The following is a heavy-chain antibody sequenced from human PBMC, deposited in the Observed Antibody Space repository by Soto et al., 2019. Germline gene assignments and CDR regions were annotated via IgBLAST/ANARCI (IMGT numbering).Heavy chain of an antibody. J-gene: IGHJ6*03. Sequence: GGSLRLSCAASGFTFNTYWMHWVRQAPGKGLVWVSRINSDGTSTSYADSVKGRFTISRDYTKNTLYLQMNTLRAEDTAVYYCARGWSGSVYYYYYMDVWGKGTTVTVSS. CDR2: INSDGTST. CDR3: ARGWSGSVYYYYYMDV. CDR1: GFTFNTYW. V-gene: IGHV3-74*01. D-gene: IGHD3-3*01.